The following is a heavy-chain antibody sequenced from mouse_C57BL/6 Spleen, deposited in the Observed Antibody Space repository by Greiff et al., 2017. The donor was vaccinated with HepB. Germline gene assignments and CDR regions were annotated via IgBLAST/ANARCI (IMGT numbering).Heavy chain of an antibody. V-gene: IGHV1-26*01. Sequence: EVQLQQSGPELVKPGASVKISCKASGYTFTDYYMNWVKQSHGKSLEWIGDINPNNGGTSYNQKFKGKATLTVDKSSSTAYMELRSLTSEDSAVYYCARRRKIYDGYLDYWGQGTTLTVSS. CDR2: INPNNGGT. J-gene: IGHJ2*01. D-gene: IGHD2-3*01. CDR3: ARRRKIYDGYLDY. CDR1: GYTFTDYY.